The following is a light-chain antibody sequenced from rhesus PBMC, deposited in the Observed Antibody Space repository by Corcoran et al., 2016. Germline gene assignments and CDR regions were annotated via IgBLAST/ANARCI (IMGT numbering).Light chain of an antibody. CDR3: LQQSNWPYS. V-gene: IGKV3-24*01. Sequence: EIVMTQSPATLARSPGERATLSCRASQIVSSSLAWYQQKPGQAPGLLIFGASSRATAIPDRFSGSGSGTYFPLTISSLEPEDVAVYYCLQQSNWPYSFGQGTKVGIK. CDR2: GAS. CDR1: QIVSSS. J-gene: IGKJ2*01.